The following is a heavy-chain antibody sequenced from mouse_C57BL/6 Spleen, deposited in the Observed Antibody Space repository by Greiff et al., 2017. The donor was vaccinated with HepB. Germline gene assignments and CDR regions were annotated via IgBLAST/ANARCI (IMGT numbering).Heavy chain of an antibody. D-gene: IGHD2-3*01. V-gene: IGHV5-6*01. J-gene: IGHJ4*01. CDR3: ARPGDGYYSYAMDY. CDR1: GFTFSSYG. CDR2: ISSGGSYT. Sequence: EVNVVESGGDLVKPGGSLKLSCAASGFTFSSYGMSWVRQTPDKRLEWVATISSGGSYTYYPGSVKGRFTISRDNAKNTLYLQMSSLKSEDTAMYYCARPGDGYYSYAMDYWGQGTSVTVSS.